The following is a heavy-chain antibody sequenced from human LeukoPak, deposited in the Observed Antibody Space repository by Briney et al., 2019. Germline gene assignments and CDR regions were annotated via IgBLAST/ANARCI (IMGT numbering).Heavy chain of an antibody. Sequence: PSETLSLTCSVSGGSISNSDSFWGWIRQPPGKGLEWIGTISSTGDTHSNPSLKSRVAISVDTSKNQFSLNLSSVTAADTAVYYCARLSDIVVVPADGTLFDYWGQGTLVTVSS. D-gene: IGHD2-2*01. CDR2: ISSTGDT. J-gene: IGHJ4*02. V-gene: IGHV4-39*07. CDR1: GGSISNSDSF. CDR3: ARLSDIVVVPADGTLFDY.